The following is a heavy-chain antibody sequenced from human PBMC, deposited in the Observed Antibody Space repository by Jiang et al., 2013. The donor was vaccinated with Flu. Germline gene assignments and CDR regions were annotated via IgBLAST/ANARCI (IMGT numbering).Heavy chain of an antibody. CDR1: GYIFTNYW. Sequence: GAEVKKPGESLKISCKASGYIFTNYWIGWVRQMPGKGLEWMAIIYPGDSDARYNPSFQGQVTISADKSISTVYPQFSSLKASDTAMYYCARREGFRVLVTWPGRTHDTFDSLGPRDNGHRLF. CDR2: IYPGDSDA. V-gene: IGHV5-51*01. CDR3: ARREGFRVLVTWPGRTHDTFDS. D-gene: IGHD3-3*01. J-gene: IGHJ3*01.